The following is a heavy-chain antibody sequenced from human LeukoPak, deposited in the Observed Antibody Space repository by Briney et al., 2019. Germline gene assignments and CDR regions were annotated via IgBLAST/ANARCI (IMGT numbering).Heavy chain of an antibody. CDR2: IYSGGTT. V-gene: IGHV3-53*04. Sequence: PGGSLRPSCAVSGFSVSGNYMSWVRQAPGKGLECVSVIYSGGTTFYADSVKGRFTISRHTSKNTLYLQMDSLRTEDTAVYYCAREGGRGYSYGLSHYCYGFDVWGQGTTVTVSS. CDR3: AREGGRGYSYGLSHYCYGFDV. D-gene: IGHD5-18*01. J-gene: IGHJ6*02. CDR1: GFSVSGNY.